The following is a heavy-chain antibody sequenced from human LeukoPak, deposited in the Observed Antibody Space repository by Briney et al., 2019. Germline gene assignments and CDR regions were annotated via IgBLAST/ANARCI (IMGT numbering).Heavy chain of an antibody. CDR2: IYYSGST. V-gene: IGHV4-39*01. Sequence: SETLSLTCTVSGGSISSSSYYWGWIHQPPGKGLEWIGSIYYSGSTYYNPSLKSRVTISVDTSKNQFSLKLSSVTAADTAVYYCAGRYCSSTSCLGWFDPWGQGTLVTVSS. D-gene: IGHD2-2*01. CDR1: GGSISSSSYY. J-gene: IGHJ5*02. CDR3: AGRYCSSTSCLGWFDP.